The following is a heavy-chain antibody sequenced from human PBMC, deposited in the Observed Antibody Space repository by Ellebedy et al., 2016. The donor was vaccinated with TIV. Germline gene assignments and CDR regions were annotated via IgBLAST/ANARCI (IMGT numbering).Heavy chain of an antibody. D-gene: IGHD2-15*01. J-gene: IGHJ5*02. Sequence: SETLSLTXAISGDSVSSNSAAWSWIRQSPSRGLEWLGRTYYRSKWYNDYAVSVKSRITINPDTSKNQFSLQLNSVTPEDTAVYYCARGKGGKYCSGGSCPRNNWFDPWGQGTLVTVSS. V-gene: IGHV6-1*01. CDR2: TYYRSKWYN. CDR1: GDSVSSNSAA. CDR3: ARGKGGKYCSGGSCPRNNWFDP.